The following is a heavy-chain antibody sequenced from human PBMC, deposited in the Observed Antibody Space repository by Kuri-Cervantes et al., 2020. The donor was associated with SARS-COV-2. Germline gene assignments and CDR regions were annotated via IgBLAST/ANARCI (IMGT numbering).Heavy chain of an antibody. Sequence: GSLRLSCAVYGGSFSGYYWSWLRQPPGKGLEWIGEINHSGSTNYNPSLKSRVTISVDTSKNQFSLKLSSVTAADTAVYYCARTPSSGWYSFDYWGQGTLVTVSS. V-gene: IGHV4-34*01. CDR1: GGSFSGYY. CDR2: INHSGST. D-gene: IGHD6-19*01. CDR3: ARTPSSGWYSFDY. J-gene: IGHJ4*02.